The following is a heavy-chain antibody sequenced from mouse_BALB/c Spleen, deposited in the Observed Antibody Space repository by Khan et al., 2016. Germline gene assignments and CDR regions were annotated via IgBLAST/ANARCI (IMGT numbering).Heavy chain of an antibody. CDR1: GFNIKDYY. J-gene: IGHJ3*01. Sequence: VQLQQSGAELVRPGALVKLSCKASGFNIKDYYMHWVKQRPEQGLEWIGWIDPENGNTIYDPKFQGKASITADTSSNTAYLKLSSLTSEDTAVFYCARGYGGSYRFAYWGQGTLVTVSA. CDR2: IDPENGNT. CDR3: ARGYGGSYRFAY. V-gene: IGHV14-1*02. D-gene: IGHD1-1*02.